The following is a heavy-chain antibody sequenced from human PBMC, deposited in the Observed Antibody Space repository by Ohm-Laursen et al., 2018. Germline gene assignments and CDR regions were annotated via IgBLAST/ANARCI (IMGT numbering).Heavy chain of an antibody. V-gene: IGHV4-39*01. CDR2: IYYSGST. CDR1: GGSFSGYY. CDR3: ARHPDPVSIAARWFDP. D-gene: IGHD6-6*01. J-gene: IGHJ5*02. Sequence: SQTLSLTCAVYGGSFSGYYWGWIRQPPGKGLEWIGSIYYSGSTYYNPSLKSRVTISVDTSKNQFSLKLNSVTAADTAVYYCARHPDPVSIAARWFDPWGQGTLVTVSS.